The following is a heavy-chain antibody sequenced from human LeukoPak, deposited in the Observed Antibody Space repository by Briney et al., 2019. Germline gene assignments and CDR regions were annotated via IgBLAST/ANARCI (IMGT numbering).Heavy chain of an antibody. D-gene: IGHD5-24*01. CDR1: GGSISSYY. V-gene: IGHV4-59*01. J-gene: IGHJ4*02. CDR3: ARDVRDGYLDY. Sequence: SETLSLTCTVSGGSISSYYWSWIRQPPGKGLEWIGYIYYSGSTNYNPSLKSRVTISVDTSKNQFSLKLSSVTAADTDVYYCARDVRDGYLDYWGQGTLVTVSS. CDR2: IYYSGST.